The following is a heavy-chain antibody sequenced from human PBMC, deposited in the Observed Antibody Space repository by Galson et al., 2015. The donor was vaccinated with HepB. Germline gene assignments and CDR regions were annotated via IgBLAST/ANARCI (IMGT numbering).Heavy chain of an antibody. CDR3: ARGGSVVRFFDWFLDY. CDR1: GYTFTSYG. D-gene: IGHD3-9*01. CDR2: ISAYNGNT. V-gene: IGHV1-18*01. J-gene: IGHJ4*02. Sequence: SVKVSCKASGYTFTSYGISWVRQAPGQGLEWMGWISAYNGNTNYAQKLQGRVTMTTETSTSTAYMGLRSLRSDDTAVYYCARGGSVVRFFDWFLDYWGQGTLVTVSS.